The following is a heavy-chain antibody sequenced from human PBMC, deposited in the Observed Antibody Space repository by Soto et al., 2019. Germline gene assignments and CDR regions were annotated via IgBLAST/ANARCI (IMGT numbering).Heavy chain of an antibody. CDR2: ISSSSSYI. CDR1: GFTFRSYS. D-gene: IGHD4-17*01. Sequence: GGSLRLSCAASGFTFRSYSMNWVRPAPGEGVEWVSSISSSSSYIYYADSVKGRFTISRDNAKNSLYLQMNSLRAEDTAVYYCARDQPPLESYGDYPVDYWGQGTLVTVSS. J-gene: IGHJ4*02. CDR3: ARDQPPLESYGDYPVDY. V-gene: IGHV3-21*01.